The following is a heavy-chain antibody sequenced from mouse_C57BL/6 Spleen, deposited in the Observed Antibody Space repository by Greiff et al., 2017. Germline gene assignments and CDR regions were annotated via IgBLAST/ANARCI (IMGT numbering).Heavy chain of an antibody. V-gene: IGHV5-17*01. D-gene: IGHD1-1*01. CDR3: ARDYYGSSFAY. Sequence: EVKVVESGGGLVKPGGSLKLSCAASGFTFSDYGMHWVRQAPEKGLEWVAYISSGSSTIYYADTVKGRFTISSDNAKNTLFLQMTSLRSEDTAMYYCARDYYGSSFAYWGQGTLVTVSA. CDR2: ISSGSSTI. CDR1: GFTFSDYG. J-gene: IGHJ3*01.